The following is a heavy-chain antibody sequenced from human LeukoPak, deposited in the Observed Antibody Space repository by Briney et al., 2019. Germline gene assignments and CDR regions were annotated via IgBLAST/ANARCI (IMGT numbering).Heavy chain of an antibody. J-gene: IGHJ4*02. Sequence: SETLSLTCTVSGGSVSSSSYHWGWIRQPPGKGLEWIGSVFYSGSTYYNPSLKSRVTMSVDTSKNQFSLKLSSVIAADTAVYFCARLWSTDCSGGSCPHQPNYGGQGTLVTVSS. CDR1: GGSVSSSSYH. CDR2: VFYSGST. CDR3: ARLWSTDCSGGSCPHQPNY. D-gene: IGHD2-15*01. V-gene: IGHV4-39*01.